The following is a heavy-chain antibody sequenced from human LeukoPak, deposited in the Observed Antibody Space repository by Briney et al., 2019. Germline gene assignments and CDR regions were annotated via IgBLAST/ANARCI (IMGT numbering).Heavy chain of an antibody. Sequence: SETLSLTCTVSGGSISSYCWSWIRQPPGKGLEWIGYIYYSGSTNYNPSLKSRVTISVDTSKNQFSLKLSSVTAADTAVYYCARGGRQYGSGSSFDYWGQGTLVTVSS. J-gene: IGHJ4*02. CDR3: ARGGRQYGSGSSFDY. CDR2: IYYSGST. CDR1: GGSISSYC. V-gene: IGHV4-59*08. D-gene: IGHD3-10*01.